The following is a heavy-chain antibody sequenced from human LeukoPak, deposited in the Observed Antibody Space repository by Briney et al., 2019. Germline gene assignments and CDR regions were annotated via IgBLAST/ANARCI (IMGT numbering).Heavy chain of an antibody. V-gene: IGHV1-2*02. J-gene: IGHJ4*02. D-gene: IGHD5-12*01. Sequence: GASVKVSCKASGYTFTGYYMHWVRQAPGQGLEWMGWINPNSGGTNYAQKFQGGVTMTRDTSISTAYMELSRLRSDDTAVYYCASLGGYSGYDATGLVGYWGQGTLVTVSS. CDR1: GYTFTGYY. CDR3: ASLGGYSGYDATGLVGY. CDR2: INPNSGGT.